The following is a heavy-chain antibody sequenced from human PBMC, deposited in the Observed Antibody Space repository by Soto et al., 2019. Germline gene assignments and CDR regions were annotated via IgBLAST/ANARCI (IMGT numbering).Heavy chain of an antibody. V-gene: IGHV3-30*18. CDR1: GFTFSSYG. CDR3: AKEREVVVPAAPAYYYYGMDV. CDR2: ISYDGSNK. D-gene: IGHD2-2*01. J-gene: IGHJ6*02. Sequence: PGGSLRLSCAASGFTFSSYGMHWVRQAPGKGLEWVAVISYDGSNKYYADSVKGRFTISRDNSKNTLYLQMNSLRAEDTAVYYCAKEREVVVPAAPAYYYYGMDVWGQGTTVTV.